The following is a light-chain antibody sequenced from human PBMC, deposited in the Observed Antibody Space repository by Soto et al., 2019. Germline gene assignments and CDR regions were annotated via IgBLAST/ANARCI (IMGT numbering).Light chain of an antibody. CDR1: QSVSSN. V-gene: IGKV3-15*01. J-gene: IGKJ1*01. Sequence: EIVMTQSPATLSVSPGERATLSCRASQSVSSNLAWYQQKPGQAPRLLIYGASTRATGIPARFSGSGSGTEFTLTISSLQSEDFAVYYCQQYNNWFRGFGQGTKVDIK. CDR2: GAS. CDR3: QQYNNWFRG.